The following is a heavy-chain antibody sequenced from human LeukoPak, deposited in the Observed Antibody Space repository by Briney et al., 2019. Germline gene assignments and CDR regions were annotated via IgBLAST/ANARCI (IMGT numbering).Heavy chain of an antibody. V-gene: IGHV1-2*02. D-gene: IGHD2-21*02. Sequence: ASVKVSCKASGYTFTGYYMHWVRQAPGQGLEWMGWINPNSGGTNYAQKFQGRVTMTRDTSISTAYMELSRLRSDGTAVYYCARDDGEHIVVVTAYGMDVWGQGTTVTVSS. CDR3: ARDDGEHIVVVTAYGMDV. CDR2: INPNSGGT. CDR1: GYTFTGYY. J-gene: IGHJ6*02.